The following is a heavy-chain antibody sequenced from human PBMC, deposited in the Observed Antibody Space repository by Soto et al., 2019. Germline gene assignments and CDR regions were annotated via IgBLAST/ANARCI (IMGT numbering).Heavy chain of an antibody. V-gene: IGHV3-23*01. CDR1: GFTFSSYA. CDR2: ISGSGGST. J-gene: IGHJ1*01. CDR3: AKGPDIVVVVAATSGYFQH. D-gene: IGHD2-15*01. Sequence: PGGSLRLSCAASGFTFSSYAMSWVRQAPGKGLEWVSAISGSGGSTYYADSVKGRFTISRDNSKNTLYLQMNSLRAEDTAVYYCAKGPDIVVVVAATSGYFQHWGQGT.